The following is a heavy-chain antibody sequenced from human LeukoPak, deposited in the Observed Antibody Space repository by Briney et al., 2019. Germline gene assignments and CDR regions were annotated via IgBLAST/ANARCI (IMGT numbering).Heavy chain of an antibody. Sequence: GRSLRLSCAASGFTFYDYVMHWVRQAPGKGLEWVSCITWNSANIGYADSVKGRFTISRDNAKNSLYLQMNSLRPEDTAIYYCAKGSPYYYGAWGQGTLVTVSS. J-gene: IGHJ5*02. CDR3: AKGSPYYYGA. D-gene: IGHD3-10*01. CDR2: ITWNSANI. CDR1: GFTFYDYV. V-gene: IGHV3-9*01.